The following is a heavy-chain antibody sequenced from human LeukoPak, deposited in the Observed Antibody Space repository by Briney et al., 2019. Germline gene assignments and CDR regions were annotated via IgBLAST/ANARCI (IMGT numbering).Heavy chain of an antibody. Sequence: GASVKVSCKASGYTFTGYYMHWVRQTPGQGLEWMGWINPNSGGTNYAQKFQGRVTMTRDTSTSTAYMELSRLRSDDTAVYYCARVTSPLRFLEWAFDYWGQGTLVTVSS. CDR3: ARVTSPLRFLEWAFDY. CDR2: INPNSGGT. CDR1: GYTFTGYY. D-gene: IGHD3-3*01. V-gene: IGHV1-2*02. J-gene: IGHJ4*02.